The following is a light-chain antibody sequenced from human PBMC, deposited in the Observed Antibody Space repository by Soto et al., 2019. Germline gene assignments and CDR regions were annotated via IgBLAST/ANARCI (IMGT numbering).Light chain of an antibody. CDR2: SAS. J-gene: IGKJ1*01. CDR1: QNINNN. CDR3: QQSTKWPWT. Sequence: EIVMTQSPATLSVSPGERATVSCRTSQNINNNLAWYQQRPGRAPRLLIYSASTRANGIPDRFSGSGSGTEFTLTISSLQSEDFAVYYCQQSTKWPWTFGQGTKVEVK. V-gene: IGKV3-15*01.